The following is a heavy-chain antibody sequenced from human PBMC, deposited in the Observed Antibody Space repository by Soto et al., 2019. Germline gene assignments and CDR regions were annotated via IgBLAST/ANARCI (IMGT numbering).Heavy chain of an antibody. CDR3: ARSDCTSTSCYVVWFDP. CDR1: GFSFSNYG. V-gene: IGHV3-21*01. D-gene: IGHD2-2*01. J-gene: IGHJ5*02. CDR2: ISSSSSYI. Sequence: EVQLVESGGGLVKPGGSLRLSCAASGFSFSNYGMNWVCQAPGKGLEWVSSISSSSSYISYADSVKGRFTISRDNAKNSVYLQMNSLRAEDTAVYYCARSDCTSTSCYVVWFDPWGQGTLVTVSS.